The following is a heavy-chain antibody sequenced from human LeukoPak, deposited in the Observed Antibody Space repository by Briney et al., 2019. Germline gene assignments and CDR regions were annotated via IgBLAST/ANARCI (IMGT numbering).Heavy chain of an antibody. D-gene: IGHD4-17*01. CDR3: ARLDKSGDYNFDY. V-gene: IGHV4-39*01. J-gene: IGHJ4*02. Sequence: SETLSLTCTVSGGSISSSSYYWGWLRQPPGKGLEWIGSIYYSGSTYYNPSLKSRVTISVDTSKNQFSLKLSSVTAADTAVYYCARLDKSGDYNFDYWGQGTLVTVSS. CDR1: GGSISSSSYY. CDR2: IYYSGST.